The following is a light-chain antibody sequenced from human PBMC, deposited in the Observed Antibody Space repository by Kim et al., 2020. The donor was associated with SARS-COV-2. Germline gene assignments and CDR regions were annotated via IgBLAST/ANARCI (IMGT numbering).Light chain of an antibody. CDR1: NGQCNCA. Sequence: PVKVTGTLGNGQCNCAIAWDQQQPGKGPRYLMKVNSDGSHSKGDGIPDRFSGSSSGAERYLTISSLQSDDEADYYCQTWGPGIRVFGGGTQLTVL. CDR3: QTWGPGIRV. CDR2: VNSDGSH. V-gene: IGLV4-69*01. J-gene: IGLJ3*02.